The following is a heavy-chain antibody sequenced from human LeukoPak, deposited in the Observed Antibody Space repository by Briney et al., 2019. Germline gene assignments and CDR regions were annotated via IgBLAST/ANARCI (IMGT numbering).Heavy chain of an antibody. CDR2: IYYSGST. V-gene: IGHV4-59*01. J-gene: IGHJ4*02. CDR3: AREVGGQLDY. Sequence: SETLSLTCIVSGGSISSYYWSWIRQPPGKGLEWIGYIYYSGSTNYNPSLKSRVTISVDTSKNQFSLKLSSVTAAGTAVYYCAREVGGQLDYWGQGTLVTVSS. D-gene: IGHD6-13*01. CDR1: GGSISSYY.